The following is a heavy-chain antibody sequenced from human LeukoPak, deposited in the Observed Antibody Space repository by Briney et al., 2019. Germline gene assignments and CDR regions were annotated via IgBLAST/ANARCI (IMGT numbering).Heavy chain of an antibody. CDR2: IYYSGST. J-gene: IGHJ4*02. Sequence: SETLSLTRTVSGCSISSSSYYWGWIRPPPGKGLEWSGSIYYSGSTYYHPSLKSRVTMSVDTSKNQFSLTLSSVTAGDTVVYYCASSVSSGWYVDYFDYWGQGTLVTVSS. D-gene: IGHD6-19*01. CDR3: ASSVSSGWYVDYFDY. V-gene: IGHV4-39*07. CDR1: GCSISSSSYY.